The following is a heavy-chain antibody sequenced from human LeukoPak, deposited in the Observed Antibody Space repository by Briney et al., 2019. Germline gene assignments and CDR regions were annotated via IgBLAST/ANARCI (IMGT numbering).Heavy chain of an antibody. J-gene: IGHJ1*01. CDR2: IYYSGRT. CDR1: GGSISSYY. D-gene: IGHD6-19*01. Sequence: SETLSLTCTVSGGSISSYYWSWIRQPPGKGLGWIGYIYYSGRTNYNPSLKSRFTISVDTSKNQFSLKLSSVTAADTAVYYCVGTVAGTGYGINFQHWGQGTLVTVSS. V-gene: IGHV4-59*08. CDR3: VGTVAGTGYGINFQH.